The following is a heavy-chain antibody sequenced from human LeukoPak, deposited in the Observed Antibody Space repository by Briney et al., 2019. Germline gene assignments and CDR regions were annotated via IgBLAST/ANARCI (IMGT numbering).Heavy chain of an antibody. J-gene: IGHJ5*02. D-gene: IGHD6-13*01. Sequence: GGSLRLSCEGSGFTFSNYWMSWVRQAPGKGLEWVANIQQHGSETYYGDSVKGRFTISRDNAKNSLYLQMNSLRAEDTAVYYCARDRGGRPLIPGKTSGWTPSSWYWFDPWGQGTLVTVSS. CDR2: IQQHGSET. V-gene: IGHV3-7*03. CDR3: ARDRGGRPLIPGKTSGWTPSSWYWFDP. CDR1: GFTFSNYW.